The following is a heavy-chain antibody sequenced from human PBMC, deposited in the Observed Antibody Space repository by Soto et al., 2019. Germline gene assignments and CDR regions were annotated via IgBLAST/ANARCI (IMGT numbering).Heavy chain of an antibody. J-gene: IGHJ6*02. D-gene: IGHD2-2*02. CDR1: GGSVSSGSYY. CDR3: ASVTRTCISTSCYRYYYGMDV. Sequence: QVQLQKSGPGLVKPSETLSLTCTVSGGSVSSGSYYWSWIRQPPGKGLEWIGYIYYSGSTNYNPSLKSRVTISVDTSKNQFSLKLSSVTAADTAVYYCASVTRTCISTSCYRYYYGMDVWDQGTTVTVSS. CDR2: IYYSGST. V-gene: IGHV4-61*01.